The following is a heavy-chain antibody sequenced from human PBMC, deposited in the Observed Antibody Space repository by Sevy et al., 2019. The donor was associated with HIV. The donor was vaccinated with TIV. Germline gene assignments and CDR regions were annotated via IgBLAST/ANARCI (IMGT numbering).Heavy chain of an antibody. Sequence: GGSLRLSCAASGFTFSGYYMSWIRQAPGKGLEWVSYISSRSSYTNYADSVRGRFTISRDNAKNSLYLQMNSLRAEDMAVYYCARANLDSSGSYDAFDIWGQGTMVTVSS. J-gene: IGHJ3*02. D-gene: IGHD3-22*01. V-gene: IGHV3-11*06. CDR3: ARANLDSSGSYDAFDI. CDR2: ISSRSSYT. CDR1: GFTFSGYY.